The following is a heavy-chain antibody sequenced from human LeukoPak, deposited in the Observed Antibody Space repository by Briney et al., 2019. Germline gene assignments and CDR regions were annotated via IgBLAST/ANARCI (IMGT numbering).Heavy chain of an antibody. CDR3: AKDTGLFSFGSSDH. Sequence: RASVKVSCKASGYTFSGYYMHWVRQAPGQGLEWIGWINPNNGGTNYAQRFQGRLTMTRDTSISTAYMELSGLRSDDTALYYCAKDTGLFSFGSSDHWGQGTLVTVSS. D-gene: IGHD2-8*02. CDR2: INPNNGGT. V-gene: IGHV1-2*02. CDR1: GYTFSGYY. J-gene: IGHJ4*02.